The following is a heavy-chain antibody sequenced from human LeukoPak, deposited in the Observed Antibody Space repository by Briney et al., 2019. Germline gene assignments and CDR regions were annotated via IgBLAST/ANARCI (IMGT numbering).Heavy chain of an antibody. CDR1: GGTFSSYA. Sequence: GASVKVSCKASGGTFSSYAISWVRQAPGQGLEWMGGIIPIFGTANYAQKFQGRVTITADESTSTAYMELSSLRSEDTAVYYCARRPCSTSCHGPIYYYGMDVWGQGTTVTVSS. CDR2: IIPIFGTA. V-gene: IGHV1-69*13. J-gene: IGHJ6*02. CDR3: ARRPCSTSCHGPIYYYGMDV. D-gene: IGHD2-2*01.